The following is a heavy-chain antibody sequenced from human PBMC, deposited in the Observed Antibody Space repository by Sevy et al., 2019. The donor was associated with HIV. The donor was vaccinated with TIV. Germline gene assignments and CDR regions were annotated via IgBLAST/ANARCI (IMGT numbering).Heavy chain of an antibody. V-gene: IGHV3-23*01. J-gene: IGHJ4*02. D-gene: IGHD2-8*01. CDR3: AREGCTKPHDY. CDR2: LSFGCGKI. CDR1: GFDFSIYS. Sequence: GSLRLTCAASGFDFSIYSMSWVRQAPGKGLEWVSTLSFGCGKINYADSVKGRFTISRDNSKSSVYLQMNNMRVEDTAVYYCAREGCTKPHDYWGQGTLVTVSS.